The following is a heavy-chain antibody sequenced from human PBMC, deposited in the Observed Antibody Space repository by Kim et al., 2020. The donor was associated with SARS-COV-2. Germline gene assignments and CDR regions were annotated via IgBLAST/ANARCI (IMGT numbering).Heavy chain of an antibody. Sequence: SETLSLTCAVYGGSFSGYYWSWIRQPPGKGLEWIGEINHSGSTNYNPSLKSRVTISVDTSKNQFSLKLSSVTAADTAVYYCARGRTPGIQLWVRGNKGFDPWGQGTLVTVSS. J-gene: IGHJ5*02. CDR1: GGSFSGYY. V-gene: IGHV4-34*01. D-gene: IGHD5-18*01. CDR3: ARGRTPGIQLWVRGNKGFDP. CDR2: INHSGST.